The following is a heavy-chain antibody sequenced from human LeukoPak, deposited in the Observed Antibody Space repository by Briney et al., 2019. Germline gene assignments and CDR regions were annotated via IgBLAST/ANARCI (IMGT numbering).Heavy chain of an antibody. D-gene: IGHD3-10*01. Sequence: PSETLSLTCAVYDGSFSGYYWSWIRQPPGKGLEWIGEINHSGSTNYNPSLKSRVTISVDTSKNQFSLKLSSVTAADTAVYYCARGIVTVLWFGELLSSYYFDYWGQGTLVTVSS. CDR2: INHSGST. J-gene: IGHJ4*02. CDR3: ARGIVTVLWFGELLSSYYFDY. CDR1: DGSFSGYY. V-gene: IGHV4-34*01.